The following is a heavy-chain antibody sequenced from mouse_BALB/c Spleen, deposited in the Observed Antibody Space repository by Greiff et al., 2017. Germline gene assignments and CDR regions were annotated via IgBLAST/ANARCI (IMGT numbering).Heavy chain of an antibody. CDR3: APYGNWYFDV. CDR1: GYTFTSYW. V-gene: IGHV1-7*01. J-gene: IGHJ1*01. D-gene: IGHD2-1*01. CDR2: INPSTGYT. Sequence: VKLMESGAELAKPGASVKMSCKASGYTFTSYWMHWVKQRPGQGLEWIGYINPSTGYTEYNQKFKDKATLTADKSSSTAYMQLSSLTSEDSAVYYCAPYGNWYFDVWGAGTTVTVSS.